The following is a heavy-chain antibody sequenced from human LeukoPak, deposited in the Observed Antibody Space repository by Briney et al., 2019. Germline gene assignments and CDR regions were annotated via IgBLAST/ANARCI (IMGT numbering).Heavy chain of an antibody. Sequence: SETLSLTCAVSGSSITSYYWSWIRQPPGKGLEWIGDISNSGTNNYNPSLKSRVTISVDKSKKQVSLRLKSLTAADTAVYFCAGAALTNQYTSGAFHHWGQGTPVTVSS. CDR1: GSSITSYY. V-gene: IGHV4-59*01. J-gene: IGHJ1*01. D-gene: IGHD3-10*01. CDR2: ISNSGTN. CDR3: AGAALTNQYTSGAFHH.